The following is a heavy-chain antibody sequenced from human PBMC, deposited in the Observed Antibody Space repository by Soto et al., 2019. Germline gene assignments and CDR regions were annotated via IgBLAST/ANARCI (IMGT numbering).Heavy chain of an antibody. V-gene: IGHV4-59*01. CDR1: GGSISSYY. CDR2: ISSTGST. Sequence: SETLSLTCTVSGGSISSYYWSWIRQPAGKGLEWIGYISSTGSTKYNPSLQSRVTISVDTSKNDFSLNLSSVTAADTAVYFCAREWGLLPYYVMNVWGHGTAVTVSS. J-gene: IGHJ6*02. CDR3: AREWGLLPYYVMNV. D-gene: IGHD7-27*01.